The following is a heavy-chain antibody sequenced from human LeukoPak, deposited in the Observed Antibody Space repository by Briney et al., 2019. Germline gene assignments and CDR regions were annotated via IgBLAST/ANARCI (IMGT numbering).Heavy chain of an antibody. CDR1: GFTFISYA. V-gene: IGHV3-23*01. CDR2: ISGSGGST. D-gene: IGHD6-6*01. Sequence: GGSLRLSCAASGFTFISYAMSWVRQAPVKGLEWVSIISGSGGSTYYADSVKGRFTISRDNSKNTLYLQMNSLRAEDTAVYYCAKALRRYSSSSSIGYMDVWGKGTTVTVSS. CDR3: AKALRRYSSSSSIGYMDV. J-gene: IGHJ6*03.